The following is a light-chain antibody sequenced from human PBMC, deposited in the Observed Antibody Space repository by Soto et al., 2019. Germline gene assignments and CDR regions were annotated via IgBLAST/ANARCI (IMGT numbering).Light chain of an antibody. J-gene: IGKJ1*01. Sequence: AIRMTQSPSSLSASVGDRVTITCRASQHIRNDLGWYQQKPGRAPKLLIYSSSTLQSGVPSRFNGSGSGTDFTFSICGPQPEDFATYYCLPYYAFPWTFGQGTNVEVK. CDR2: SSS. V-gene: IGKV1-6*01. CDR1: QHIRND. CDR3: LPYYAFPWT.